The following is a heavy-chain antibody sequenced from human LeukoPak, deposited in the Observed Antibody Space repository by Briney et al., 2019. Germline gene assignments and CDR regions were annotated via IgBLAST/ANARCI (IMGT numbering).Heavy chain of an antibody. CDR1: GFTFGGLP. Sequence: GGSLSFSGEASGFTFGGLPMAWFPQAPGKGLEWVSAISGSGGSTYYADSVKGRFTISRDNSKDTLYLQMNSLRAEDTAVYYCAKAFDYWGQGTLVTVSS. V-gene: IGHV3-23*01. CDR3: AKAFDY. J-gene: IGHJ4*02. CDR2: ISGSGGST.